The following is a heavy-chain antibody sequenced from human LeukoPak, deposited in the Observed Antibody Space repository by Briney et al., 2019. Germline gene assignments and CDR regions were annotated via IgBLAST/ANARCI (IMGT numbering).Heavy chain of an antibody. V-gene: IGHV4-59*02. CDR1: GGSVSSSY. CDR3: ARASGAFDY. J-gene: IGHJ4*02. CDR2: IYYSGIT. Sequence: SETLSLTCTVSGGSVSSSYWSWIRQPPGKGLEWIGYIYYSGITNYNPSLKSRVTISLDTSKNQFSLKLNSVTAADTAVYYCARASGAFDYWGQGALVTVSS.